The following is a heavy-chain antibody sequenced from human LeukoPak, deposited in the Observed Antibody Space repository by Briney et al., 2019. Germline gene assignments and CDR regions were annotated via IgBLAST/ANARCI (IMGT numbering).Heavy chain of an antibody. D-gene: IGHD3-10*01. Sequence: KPSETLSLTCAVYGGSFSGYYWSWIRQPPGKGLEWIGEINHSGSTTYNPSLKSRVTISVDTSKNQFSLKLSSVTAADTAVYNCARGTMVRGVIRHFDYWGQGTLVTVSS. CDR2: INHSGST. J-gene: IGHJ4*02. CDR1: GGSFSGYY. CDR3: ARGTMVRGVIRHFDY. V-gene: IGHV4-34*01.